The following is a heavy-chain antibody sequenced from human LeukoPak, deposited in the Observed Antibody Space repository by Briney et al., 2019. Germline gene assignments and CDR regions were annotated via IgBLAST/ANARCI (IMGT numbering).Heavy chain of an antibody. CDR2: ISYDGSNK. CDR1: GFTFSSYW. J-gene: IGHJ3*02. D-gene: IGHD5-18*01. CDR3: AKDRYGYDFAFDI. Sequence: PGGSLRLSCAASGFTFSSYWMHWVRQAPGKGLEWVAVISYDGSNKYYADSVKGRFTISRDNSKNTLYLQMSSLRAEDTAVYYCAKDRYGYDFAFDIWGQGTMVTVSS. V-gene: IGHV3-30*18.